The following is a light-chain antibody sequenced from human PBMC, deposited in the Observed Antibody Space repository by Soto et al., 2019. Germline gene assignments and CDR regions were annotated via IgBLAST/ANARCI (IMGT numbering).Light chain of an antibody. CDR1: QSLLHSNGYNY. Sequence: DIVMTQSPLSLPVTPGEPASISCRSSQSLLHSNGYNYLDWYLQKPGQSPQLLIYLGSDRSSGVPDRFSGSGSGTDVTLKISRVEAEDVGVYYCMQALQTPYTFGQGTKLEI. J-gene: IGKJ2*01. CDR3: MQALQTPYT. V-gene: IGKV2-28*01. CDR2: LGS.